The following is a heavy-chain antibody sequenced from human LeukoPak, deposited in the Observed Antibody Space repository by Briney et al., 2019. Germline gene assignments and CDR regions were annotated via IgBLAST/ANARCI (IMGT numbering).Heavy chain of an antibody. Sequence: ASVKVSCKASGYTFTSYAMHWVRQAPGQRLEWMGWINAGNGNTKYSQKFQGRVTITRDTSASTAYMELSSLRPEDTAVYYCARDMTMVRGVIAYWGQGTLVTVSS. CDR3: ARDMTMVRGVIAY. D-gene: IGHD3-10*01. CDR2: INAGNGNT. V-gene: IGHV1-3*01. J-gene: IGHJ4*02. CDR1: GYTFTSYA.